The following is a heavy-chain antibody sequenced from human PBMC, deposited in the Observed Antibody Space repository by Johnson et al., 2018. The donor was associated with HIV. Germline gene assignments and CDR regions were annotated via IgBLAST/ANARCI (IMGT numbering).Heavy chain of an antibody. D-gene: IGHD1-20*01. CDR2: ISYDGSNK. V-gene: IGHV3-30-3*01. J-gene: IGHJ3*02. Sequence: QVQLVESGGGVVQPGRSLRLSCAAYGFTFSSYAMHWVRQAPGKGLEWVAVISYDGSNKYYADSVKGRFTISRDNSKNTLYLQMNSLRAEDTAVYYCARFGEGITGTSEAFDIWGQGTMVTVSS. CDR3: ARFGEGITGTSEAFDI. CDR1: GFTFSSYA.